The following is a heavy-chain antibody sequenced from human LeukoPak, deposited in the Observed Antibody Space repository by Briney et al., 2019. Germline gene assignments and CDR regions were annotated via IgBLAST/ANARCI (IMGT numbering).Heavy chain of an antibody. V-gene: IGHV3-7*01. CDR1: GFTLSSYW. Sequence: AGGSLRLSCAASGFTLSSYWMSWVRQAPGKGLEWVANIKYDGSGKYYADSVKGRFTISRDDAKNSLYLEMNRLRVEDTAVYYCARDLFRGSYQEDFWGQGTLVTVSS. CDR2: IKYDGSGK. D-gene: IGHD3-10*01. J-gene: IGHJ4*02. CDR3: ARDLFRGSYQEDF.